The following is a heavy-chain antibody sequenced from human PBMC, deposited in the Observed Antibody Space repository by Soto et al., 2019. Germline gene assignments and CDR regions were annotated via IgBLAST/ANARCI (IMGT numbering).Heavy chain of an antibody. Sequence: QITLKESGPLLVRPTQTLTLTCTFSGFSLSTSGVGVAWIRQPPGKALEWLALIYWNDAKRYSPSLKSRLTITKDTSKNHVVVTMPNMDPVDTGTYYCAHRHDSSGWDYGMDVWGQGTTVTVSS. V-gene: IGHV2-5*01. CDR1: GFSLSTSGVG. D-gene: IGHD6-19*01. J-gene: IGHJ6*02. CDR3: AHRHDSSGWDYGMDV. CDR2: IYWNDAK.